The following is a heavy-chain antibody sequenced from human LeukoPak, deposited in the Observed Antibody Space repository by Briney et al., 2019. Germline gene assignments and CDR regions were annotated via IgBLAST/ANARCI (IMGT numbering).Heavy chain of an antibody. CDR2: IYYSGST. CDR3: ARGEPSTVRWYYYYGMDV. V-gene: IGHV4-59*01. Sequence: SETLSLTCAVYGGSLSSYYWSWIRQPPGKGLEWIGYIYYSGSTNYNPSLKSRVTISVDTSKNQFSLKLSSVTAADTAVYYCARGEPSTVRWYYYYGMDVWGQGTTVTVSS. J-gene: IGHJ6*02. D-gene: IGHD4-23*01. CDR1: GGSLSSYY.